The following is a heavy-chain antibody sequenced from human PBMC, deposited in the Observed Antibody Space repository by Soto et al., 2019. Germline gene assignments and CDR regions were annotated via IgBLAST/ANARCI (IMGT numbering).Heavy chain of an antibody. D-gene: IGHD1-26*01. CDR1: GYTFTVYY. CDR3: ARDLAKGGGSAGFDY. V-gene: IGHV1-2*02. Sequence: ASVKVSCKASGYTFTVYYMHWVRQAPGQGLEWMGWINPKSGGTMYPQKFQGRVTMAWDTSISTAYMALTRLRSDDTAVYYCARDLAKGGGSAGFDYWGQGTLVTVSS. J-gene: IGHJ4*02. CDR2: INPKSGGT.